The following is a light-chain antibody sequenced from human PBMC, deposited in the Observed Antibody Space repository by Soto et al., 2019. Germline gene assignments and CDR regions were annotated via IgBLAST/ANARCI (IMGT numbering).Light chain of an antibody. V-gene: IGLV2-14*01. J-gene: IGLJ1*01. CDR1: NSDVGGYNY. Sequence: QSALTQPASVSGSPGQSITISCTGTNSDVGGYNYVSWYQQHPGKAPKFMIYDVSSRPSGVSDRFSGSKSGNTASLTISGLQAEDEADYYCSSYTTSNTRQIVFGTGTKVNVL. CDR2: DVS. CDR3: SSYTTSNTRQIV.